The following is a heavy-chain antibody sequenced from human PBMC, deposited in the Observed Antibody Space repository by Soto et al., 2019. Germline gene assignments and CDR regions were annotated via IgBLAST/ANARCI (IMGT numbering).Heavy chain of an antibody. V-gene: IGHV4-34*01. D-gene: IGHD6-19*01. CDR3: ARGGEQWLVQDY. CDR1: GGSFSGYY. J-gene: IGHJ4*02. CDR2: INHSGST. Sequence: SETLSLTCAVYGGSFSGYYWSWIRQPPGKGREWIGEINHSGSTNYNPSLKSRVTISVDTSKNQFSLKLSSVTAADTAVYYCARGGEQWLVQDYWGQGTLVTVSS.